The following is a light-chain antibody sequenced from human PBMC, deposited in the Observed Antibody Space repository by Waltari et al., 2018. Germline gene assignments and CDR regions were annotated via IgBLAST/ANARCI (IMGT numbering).Light chain of an antibody. CDR2: SNH. J-gene: IGLJ2*01. CDR3: AAWDDSLNGPV. Sequence: QSVLTQPPSASGTPGQWVTISCSGSSSNIGSNTVNWYQQLPGTAPKLLIYSNHQRPSGCPDRFSGSKSGTSAFLAISGLQSEDEADYYCAAWDDSLNGPVFGGGTKLTVL. V-gene: IGLV1-44*01. CDR1: SSNIGSNT.